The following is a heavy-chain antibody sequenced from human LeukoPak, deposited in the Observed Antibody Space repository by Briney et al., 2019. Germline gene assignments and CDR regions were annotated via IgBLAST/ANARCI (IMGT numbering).Heavy chain of an antibody. Sequence: PGGSLRLSCAASGFTFSSYAMHWVRQAPGKGLEWVAVISYDGSNKYYADSVKGRFTISRDNSKNTLYLQMNSLRAEDTAVYYCARDNPRSTSPASSNAFDIWGQGTMVTVSS. CDR1: GFTFSSYA. CDR3: ARDNPRSTSPASSNAFDI. D-gene: IGHD2-2*01. V-gene: IGHV3-30-3*01. J-gene: IGHJ3*02. CDR2: ISYDGSNK.